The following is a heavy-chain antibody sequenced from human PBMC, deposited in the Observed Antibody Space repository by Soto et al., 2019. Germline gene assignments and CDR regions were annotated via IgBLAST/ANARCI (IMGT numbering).Heavy chain of an antibody. D-gene: IGHD6-13*01. V-gene: IGHV1-69*02. J-gene: IGHJ4*02. CDR2: IIPILGIA. CDR3: AGSSSWYFDY. Sequence: QVQLVQSGAEVKKPGSSVKVSCKASGGTFSSYTISWVRQAPGQGLEWMGRIIPILGIANYAQKFQGRVTITADKSTSKAYMEVSSLRSEDTAVYYCAGSSSWYFDYWGQGTLVTVSS. CDR1: GGTFSSYT.